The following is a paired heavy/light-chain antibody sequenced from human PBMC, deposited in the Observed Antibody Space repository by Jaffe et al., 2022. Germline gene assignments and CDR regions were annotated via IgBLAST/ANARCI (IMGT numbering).Heavy chain of an antibody. CDR1: GYTFTDYY. D-gene: IGHD4-17*01. V-gene: IGHV1-2*06. CDR2: INPNSGRT. CDR3: TTVSRAVTSSPTRVYFDY. Sequence: QAQLVQSGAEVKKPGASMKVSCKASGYTFTDYYIHWVRQAPGQGLEWMGRINPNSGRTRYAQNFQGRVTLTLDTSISTAYMDLDSLTSDDTAVYYCTTVSRAVTSSPTRVYFDYWGQGTLATVST. J-gene: IGHJ4*02.
Light chain of an antibody. J-gene: IGLJ1*01. CDR1: RSDVGGYDY. CDR2: DVI. V-gene: IGLV2-11*01. CDR3: CSYGATFFV. Sequence: QSVLTQPRSVSGSPGQSVTISCTGTRSDVGGYDYVSWYQQHPNKAPKVILYDVIKRPSGVPDRFSGSKSGNTASLTISGLQAEDEADYYCCSYGATFFVFGSGTKVSVL.